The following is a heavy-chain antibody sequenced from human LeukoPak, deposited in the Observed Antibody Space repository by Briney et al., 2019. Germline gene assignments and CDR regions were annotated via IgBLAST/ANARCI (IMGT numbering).Heavy chain of an antibody. CDR3: ARGGEIGGNDYGDFYFDY. CDR1: GYTFTSDG. D-gene: IGHD4-17*01. V-gene: IGHV1-18*01. CDR2: ISAYNGNT. J-gene: IGHJ4*02. Sequence: ASVKASRTASGYTFTSDGISSVRQTPGRGGEWMGWISAYNGNTNYAQKLQGRVTMTTDTSTSTAYMELRSLRSDDTAVYYCARGGEIGGNDYGDFYFDYWGQGTLVTVSS.